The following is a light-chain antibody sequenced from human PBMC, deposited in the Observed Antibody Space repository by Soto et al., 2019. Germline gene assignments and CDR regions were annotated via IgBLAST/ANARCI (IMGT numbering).Light chain of an antibody. CDR2: DAS. CDR3: QQRSNWPTIT. Sequence: EIVFTQSPATLSLSPGERATLSCSASQSVSSYLAWYQQKPGQVPRLLIYDASNRATGIPARFSGSGSGTDFTLTISSLEPEDFAVYYCQQRSNWPTITFGQGTRLEIK. V-gene: IGKV3-11*01. J-gene: IGKJ5*01. CDR1: QSVSSY.